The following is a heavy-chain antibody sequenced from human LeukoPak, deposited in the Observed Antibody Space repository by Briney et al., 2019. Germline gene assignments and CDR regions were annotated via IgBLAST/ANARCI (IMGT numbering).Heavy chain of an antibody. Sequence: SSVKVSCKVSGYTLTELSMHWLRQAPGKGLEWMGGFDPEDGETIYAQKFQGRVTMTEDTSTDTAYMELSSLRSEGTAVYYCATVRRYCSSTSCYETYFQHWGQGTLVTVSS. D-gene: IGHD2-2*01. CDR3: ATVRRYCSSTSCYETYFQH. CDR2: FDPEDGET. J-gene: IGHJ1*01. V-gene: IGHV1-24*01. CDR1: GYTLTELS.